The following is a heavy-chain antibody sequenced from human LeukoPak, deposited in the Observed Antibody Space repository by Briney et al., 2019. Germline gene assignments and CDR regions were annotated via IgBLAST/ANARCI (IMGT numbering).Heavy chain of an antibody. CDR2: ISYDGSNK. D-gene: IGHD6-19*01. J-gene: IGHJ3*02. CDR3: ANTLKEWLVLDAFDI. V-gene: IGHV3-30*04. CDR1: GFTFSTYA. Sequence: GGSLRLSCAASGFTFSTYAMHWVRQAPGKGLEWVAIISYDGSNKYYADSVKGRFTISRDNSKNTLYLQMNSLRDEDTAVYYCANTLKEWLVLDAFDIWGQGTMVTVSS.